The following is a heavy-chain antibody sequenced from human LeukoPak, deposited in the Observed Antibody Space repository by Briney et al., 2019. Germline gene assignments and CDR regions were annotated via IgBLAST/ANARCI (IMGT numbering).Heavy chain of an antibody. J-gene: IGHJ6*03. Sequence: PSQTLSLTCSVSSGSITGGSYYWSWIRQHPGKGLEWIGYISYSGNTLYNPSLKSRVTISVDTSKNQFSLQLSSVTAADRAMYYCARALRSGSYESYYYYYMDVWGKGTTVTVSS. CDR3: ARALRSGSYESYYYYYMDV. CDR1: SGSITGGSYY. CDR2: ISYSGNT. D-gene: IGHD1-26*01. V-gene: IGHV4-31*02.